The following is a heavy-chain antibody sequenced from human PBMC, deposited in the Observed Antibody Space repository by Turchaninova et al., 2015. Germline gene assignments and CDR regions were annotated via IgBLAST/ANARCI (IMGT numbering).Heavy chain of an antibody. CDR2: ISSSSSYI. D-gene: IGHD3-22*01. J-gene: IGHJ4*02. Sequence: GGSLRLSCEASGFTFSFYSMNWVRQATGKGLEWVSSISSSSSYIYYADSVKARLTISRDDAKNSLYPQMNSLRAEDTAVYYCAADSSGYYYSVYWGQGTQVTVSS. CDR3: AADSSGYYYSVY. CDR1: GFTFSFYS. V-gene: IGHV3-21*01.